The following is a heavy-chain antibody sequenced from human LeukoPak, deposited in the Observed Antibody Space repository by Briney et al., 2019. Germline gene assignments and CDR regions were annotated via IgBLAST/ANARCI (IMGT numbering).Heavy chain of an antibody. CDR3: ARDPGVYSGYED. J-gene: IGHJ4*02. V-gene: IGHV1-8*03. D-gene: IGHD5-12*01. CDR1: GYTFTNYD. Sequence: ASVKVSCKASGYTFTNYDINWVRQATGQGLEWMGWMNPNSGTTGYAQKFLGRVTITRNTSISTTYMELSSLRSEDTAVYYCARDPGVYSGYEDWGQGTLVTVSS. CDR2: MNPNSGTT.